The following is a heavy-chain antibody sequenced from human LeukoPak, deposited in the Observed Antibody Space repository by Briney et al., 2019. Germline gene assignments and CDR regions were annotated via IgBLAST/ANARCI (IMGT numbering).Heavy chain of an antibody. CDR1: GFTFSSYW. J-gene: IGHJ4*02. CDR2: IKQDGSEK. V-gene: IGHV3-7*01. Sequence: GGSLRLSCAASGFTFSSYWMSWVRLAPGKGLEWVANIKQDGSEKYYVDSVKGRFTISRDNAKNSLYLQMNSLRAEDTAVYYCASVLWFGELLPLFDYWGQATLVTVSS. D-gene: IGHD3-10*01. CDR3: ASVLWFGELLPLFDY.